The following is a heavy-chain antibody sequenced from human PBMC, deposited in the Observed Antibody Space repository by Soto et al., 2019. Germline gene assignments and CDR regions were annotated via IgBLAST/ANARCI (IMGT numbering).Heavy chain of an antibody. CDR3: ARYTNFSPYYHGVDV. CDR2: IYYSGNT. CDR1: GVSISSGDYY. Sequence: QVRLQESGPGLVKPSQSVSLTCTVSGVSISSGDYYWSWIRQPPGKGLEWIGYIYYSGNTNYAPSLGSRLTISIDTSRNQFSLHLMSVTAADTAIYYCARYTNFSPYYHGVDVWGQGTTVTVSS. D-gene: IGHD2-8*01. V-gene: IGHV4-30-4*01. J-gene: IGHJ6*02.